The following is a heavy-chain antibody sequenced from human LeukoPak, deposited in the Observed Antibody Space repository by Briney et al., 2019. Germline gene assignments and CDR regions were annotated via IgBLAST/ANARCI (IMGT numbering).Heavy chain of an antibody. D-gene: IGHD4-17*01. CDR3: ARAVYGDYRGYYYYMDV. CDR1: GGSISSGSYY. J-gene: IGHJ6*03. V-gene: IGHV4-61*02. CDR2: IYTSGST. Sequence: SQTLPLTCTVSGGSISSGSYYWSWIRQPAGKGLEWIGRIYTSGSTNYNPSLKSRVTISVDTSKNQFSLKLSSVTAADTAVYYCARAVYGDYRGYYYYMDVWGKGSTVTVSS.